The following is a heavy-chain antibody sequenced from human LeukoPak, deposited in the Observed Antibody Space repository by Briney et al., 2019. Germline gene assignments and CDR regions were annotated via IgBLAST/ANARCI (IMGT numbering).Heavy chain of an antibody. CDR2: IKSKTDGGTT. CDR3: TTVRDQTRTTIFGVVSRNPDY. D-gene: IGHD3-3*01. Sequence: PGGSLRLSCAASGFTFSNAWMSWVRQAPGKGLEWVGRIKSKTDGGTTDYAAPVKGRFTISRDDSKNTLYLQMNSLKTEDTAVYYCTTVRDQTRTTIFGVVSRNPDYWGQGTLVTVSS. V-gene: IGHV3-15*01. CDR1: GFTFSNAW. J-gene: IGHJ4*02.